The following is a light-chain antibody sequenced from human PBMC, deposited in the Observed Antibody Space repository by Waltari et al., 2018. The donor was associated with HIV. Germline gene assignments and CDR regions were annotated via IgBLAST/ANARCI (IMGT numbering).Light chain of an antibody. V-gene: IGLV3-25*03. CDR2: KDS. CDR3: QAADSSGSYFV. J-gene: IGLJ1*01. Sequence: SYELPQPPSVSVSPGQTARITCSGDVLPNQYPFWYQQKSGQAPVLVVYKDSERPAGIPERFSGSSSGTTVTLFIDGVQAEDEADYYCQAADSSGSYFVFGTGTKVTVL. CDR1: VLPNQY.